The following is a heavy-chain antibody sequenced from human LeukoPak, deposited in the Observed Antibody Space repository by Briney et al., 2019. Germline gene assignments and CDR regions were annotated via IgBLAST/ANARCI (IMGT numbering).Heavy chain of an antibody. CDR2: INSDGGST. V-gene: IGHV3-74*01. D-gene: IGHD2-8*01. J-gene: IGHJ3*02. CDR1: GFTLSSYW. Sequence: PGGSLRLSCAASGFTLSSYWMHWVRHAPGKELVWVSGINSDGGSTRYADSVKGRFIITRDNAKNMLYLQMNSLRSEDTAVYYCASMNGHAFDIWGQGTRVTVSS. CDR3: ASMNGHAFDI.